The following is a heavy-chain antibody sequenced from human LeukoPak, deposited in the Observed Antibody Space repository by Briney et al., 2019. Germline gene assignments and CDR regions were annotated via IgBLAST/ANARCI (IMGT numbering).Heavy chain of an antibody. CDR3: ARDRRDYDAFDI. J-gene: IGHJ3*02. V-gene: IGHV3-20*04. CDR1: GFTFSNYA. CDR2: ISWNSGSI. D-gene: IGHD3/OR15-3a*01. Sequence: GGSLRLSCAASGFTFSNYAMSWVRQAPGKGLEWVSGISWNSGSIGYADSVKGRFTISRDSAKNSLYLQMNSLRAEDTAVYYCARDRRDYDAFDIWGQGTMVTVSS.